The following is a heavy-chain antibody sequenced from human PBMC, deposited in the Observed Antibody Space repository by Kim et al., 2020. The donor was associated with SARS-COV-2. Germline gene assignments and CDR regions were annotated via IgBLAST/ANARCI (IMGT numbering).Heavy chain of an antibody. V-gene: IGHV1-69*13. CDR2: IIPIFGTA. CDR3: ARAPNYYDSSGFWAPLDY. CDR1: GGTFSSYA. J-gene: IGHJ4*02. D-gene: IGHD3-22*01. Sequence: SVKVSCKASGGTFSSYAISWVRQAPGQGLEWMGGIIPIFGTANYAQKFQGRVTITADESTSTAYMELSSLRSEDTAVYYCARAPNYYDSSGFWAPLDYWGQGTLVTVSS.